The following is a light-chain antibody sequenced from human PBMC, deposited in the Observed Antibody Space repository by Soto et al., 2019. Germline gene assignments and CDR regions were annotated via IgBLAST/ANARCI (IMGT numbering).Light chain of an antibody. V-gene: IGKV3-11*01. CDR1: QSVSSY. CDR2: DAS. CDR3: QQRTNWLT. Sequence: EIVLTQSPATLSLSPGERATLSCRASQSVSSYLAWYQQKPGQAPRLLIYDASNRATGIPARFSGGGSGTDFTLTISSLEPEDFAVYYGQQRTNWLTFGGGTKVEIK. J-gene: IGKJ4*01.